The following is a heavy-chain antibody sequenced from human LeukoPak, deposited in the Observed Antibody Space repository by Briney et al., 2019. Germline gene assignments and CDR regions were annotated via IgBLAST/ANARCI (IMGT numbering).Heavy chain of an antibody. CDR1: GYTFTGYY. V-gene: IGHV1-46*01. J-gene: IGHJ4*02. CDR3: ARSGYSYGAFDY. D-gene: IGHD5-18*01. Sequence: ASVKVSCKASGYTFTGYYMHWVRQAPGQGLEWMGIINPSGGSTSYAQKFQGRVTMTRDMSTSTVYMELSSLRSEDTAVYYCARSGYSYGAFDYWGQGTLVTVSS. CDR2: INPSGGST.